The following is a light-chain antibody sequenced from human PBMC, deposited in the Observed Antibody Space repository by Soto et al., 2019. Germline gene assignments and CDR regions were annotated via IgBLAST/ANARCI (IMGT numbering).Light chain of an antibody. Sequence: VLTQSPGTLSLSPGQRATLSCRASHTIGNSFLAWYQKKPGQAPRLLIYGASIRATGVPERFSGSGSGGDFTLTINRLEPEDSAVYYCQQYGSSPATFGQGTKV. CDR2: GAS. CDR3: QQYGSSPAT. V-gene: IGKV3-20*01. CDR1: HTIGNSF. J-gene: IGKJ1*01.